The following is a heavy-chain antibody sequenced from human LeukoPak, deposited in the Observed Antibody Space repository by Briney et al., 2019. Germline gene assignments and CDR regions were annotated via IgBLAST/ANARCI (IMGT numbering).Heavy chain of an antibody. CDR2: INGRAATT. V-gene: IGHV3-23*01. CDR1: GFTFSSYA. Sequence: GGSLRLSCAASGFASGFTFSSYAMSWVRQAPGKGLEWVASINGRAATTYYADSEKGRFTISRDNSKNTLYLQMNSLGGGDTAVYYCAKAPATGEGYYFYYMDVWGKGTTVTVSS. D-gene: IGHD7-27*01. CDR3: AKAPATGEGYYFYYMDV. J-gene: IGHJ6*03.